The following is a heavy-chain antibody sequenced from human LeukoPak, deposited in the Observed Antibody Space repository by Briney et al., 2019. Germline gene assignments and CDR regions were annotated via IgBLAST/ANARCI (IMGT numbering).Heavy chain of an antibody. CDR2: VSQDEKTK. CDR3: AKDVPASWAPDY. J-gene: IGHJ4*02. CDR1: GFTFSDYF. Sequence: PGGSLRLSCAASGFTFSDYFMHWVRQAPGKGLEWVASVSQDEKTKLYVDSVKGRFTISRDNSRNTLYLQVNSLRGEDTAVYFCAKDVPASWAPDYWGQGTLVTVSS. D-gene: IGHD3-16*01. V-gene: IGHV3-30*18.